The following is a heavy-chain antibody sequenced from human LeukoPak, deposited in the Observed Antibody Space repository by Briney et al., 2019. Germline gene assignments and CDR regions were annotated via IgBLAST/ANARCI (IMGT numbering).Heavy chain of an antibody. CDR3: AKDPSSGWYRWSMDV. CDR2: MSNDGDNK. Sequence: QPGSSLRLSCEASGFSFSSHGMHWVRQAPGKGLEWLALMSNDGDNKDYADSVKGRFTISRDNSKNTLYLQMNSLTTEDTALYYCAKDPSSGWYRWSMDVWGQGTTVTVSS. CDR1: GFSFSSHG. V-gene: IGHV3-30*18. D-gene: IGHD6-19*01. J-gene: IGHJ6*02.